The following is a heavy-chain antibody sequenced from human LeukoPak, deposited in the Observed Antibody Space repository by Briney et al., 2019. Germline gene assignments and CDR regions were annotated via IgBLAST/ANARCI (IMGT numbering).Heavy chain of an antibody. J-gene: IGHJ6*02. Sequence: SETLSLTCSVSGGPISTYYWSWIRQPPGKGLEWIAYIHYSGTTNYSPSLKSRVTVSVDASKNQFSLRLTSVTAADTAVYYCARGQYTGYDRGGMDAWGQGTTVTVSS. CDR1: GGPISTYY. D-gene: IGHD5-12*01. CDR3: ARGQYTGYDRGGMDA. CDR2: IHYSGTT. V-gene: IGHV4-59*01.